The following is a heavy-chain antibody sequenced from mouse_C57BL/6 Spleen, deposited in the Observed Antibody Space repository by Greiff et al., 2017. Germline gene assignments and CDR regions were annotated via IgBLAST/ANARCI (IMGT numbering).Heavy chain of an antibody. D-gene: IGHD2-14*01. Sequence: EVKLQESGPELVKPGDSVKISCKASGYSFTGYFMNWVMQSHGKSLEWIGRINPYNGDTFYNQKFKGKATLTVDKSSSTAHMGRRSLTSEDSAVYYGAREGGGVRRVYAMDYWGQGTSVTVSS. V-gene: IGHV1-20*01. CDR3: AREGGGVRRVYAMDY. CDR2: INPYNGDT. J-gene: IGHJ4*01. CDR1: GYSFTGYF.